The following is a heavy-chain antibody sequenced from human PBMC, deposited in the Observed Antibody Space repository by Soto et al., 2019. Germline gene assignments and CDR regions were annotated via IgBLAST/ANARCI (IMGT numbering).Heavy chain of an antibody. CDR1: GYAFANND. CDR3: ARMESFGSLNWFDP. D-gene: IGHD5-18*01. J-gene: IGHJ5*02. Sequence: ASVKVSSKASGYAFANNDVSSVRQATGQGLEWMGWMNPGSGDTGYEKKFQGRVTMTRDISIATAYMELNSLTSEDTAIYYCARMESFGSLNWFDPWGQRTLVTVYS. CDR2: MNPGSGDT. V-gene: IGHV1-8*01.